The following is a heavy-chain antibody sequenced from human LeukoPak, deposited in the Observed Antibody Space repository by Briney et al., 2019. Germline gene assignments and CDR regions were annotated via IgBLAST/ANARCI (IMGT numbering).Heavy chain of an antibody. Sequence: PGGSLRLSCAASGFTFSSYSMNWVRQAPGKGLEWVSYISSSGSTIYYADSVKGRFTISRDNAKNSLYLQMNSLRAEDTAVYYCARHPRVYYYDSSGYMAWGQGTLVTVSS. D-gene: IGHD3-22*01. CDR1: GFTFSSYS. J-gene: IGHJ5*02. CDR3: ARHPRVYYYDSSGYMA. CDR2: ISSSGSTI. V-gene: IGHV3-48*04.